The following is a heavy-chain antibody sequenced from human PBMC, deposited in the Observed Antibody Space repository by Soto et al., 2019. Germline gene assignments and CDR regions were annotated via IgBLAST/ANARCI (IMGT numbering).Heavy chain of an antibody. Sequence: QVQLQESGPGLVKPSETLSLTCTVSGGSVSSGSYYWSWIRQPPGKGLEWIGYIYYSGSTNYNPSLRSRVTLSVDTSKNQFSLKLSSVTAADTAVYYCASSIVVVVAATRRWGNWFDPWGQGTLVTVSS. D-gene: IGHD2-15*01. V-gene: IGHV4-61*01. J-gene: IGHJ5*02. CDR3: ASSIVVVVAATRRWGNWFDP. CDR2: IYYSGST. CDR1: GGSVSSGSYY.